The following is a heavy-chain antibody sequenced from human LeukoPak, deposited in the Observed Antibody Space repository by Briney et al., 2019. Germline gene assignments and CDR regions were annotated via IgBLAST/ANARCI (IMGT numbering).Heavy chain of an antibody. CDR3: AKTYYDYVWGSYRLYYFDY. V-gene: IGHV3-23*01. CDR2: ISGSGGST. CDR1: GFTFSSYA. J-gene: IGHJ4*03. D-gene: IGHD3-16*02. Sequence: GGSLRLSCAASGFTFSSYAMSWVRQAPGKGLEWVSAISGSGGSTYYADSVKGRFTISRDNSKNTLYLQMNSLRAEDTAVYYCAKTYYDYVWGSYRLYYFDYWGQGTTVTVSS.